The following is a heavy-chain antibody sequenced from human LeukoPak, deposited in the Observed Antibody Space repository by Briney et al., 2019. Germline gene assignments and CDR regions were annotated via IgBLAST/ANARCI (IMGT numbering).Heavy chain of an antibody. CDR2: IYYSGST. CDR3: ARHKYSSGWDLDY. Sequence: SETLTLTCTVSGGSISSYYWSWIRQPPGKGLEWIGYIYYSGSTNYNPSLKSRVTMSVDTSKNQFSLKLSSVTAADTAVYYCARHKYSSGWDLDYWGQGTLVTVSS. CDR1: GGSISSYY. J-gene: IGHJ4*02. D-gene: IGHD6-19*01. V-gene: IGHV4-59*08.